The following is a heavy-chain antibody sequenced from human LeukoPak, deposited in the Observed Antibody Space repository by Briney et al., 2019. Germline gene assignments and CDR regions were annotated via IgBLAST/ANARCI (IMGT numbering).Heavy chain of an antibody. V-gene: IGHV3-48*03. CDR3: ATLTVASSFDY. J-gene: IGHJ4*02. CDR2: ISSSGGTR. CDR1: GFAFSVYE. Sequence: QTGGSLRLSCAASGFAFSVYEMYWVRQAPGKGLEWDSYISSSGGTRYYADSVKGRFTISRDNAKSSLYLQMNSLRAEDTAVYYCATLTVASSFDYWGQGTLVTVSS. D-gene: IGHD6-19*01.